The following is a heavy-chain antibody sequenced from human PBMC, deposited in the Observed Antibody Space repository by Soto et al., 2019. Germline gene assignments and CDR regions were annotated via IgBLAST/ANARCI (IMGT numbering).Heavy chain of an antibody. CDR3: TTDLSDNGIIDY. J-gene: IGHJ4*02. V-gene: IGHV3-15*07. Sequence: GGSLTLSCAASGFTFSNAGMNWVRQAPGKGLEWVGRIKSKTDGGTTDYAAPVKGRFTISRDDSKNTLYLQMNSLKTEDKAVYYCTTDLSDNGIIDYLGQGTLVTVSS. CDR1: GFTFSNAG. D-gene: IGHD1-1*01. CDR2: IKSKTDGGTT.